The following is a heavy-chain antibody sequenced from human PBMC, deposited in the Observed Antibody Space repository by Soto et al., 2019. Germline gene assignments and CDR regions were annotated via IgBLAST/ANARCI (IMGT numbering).Heavy chain of an antibody. D-gene: IGHD6-13*01. CDR2: IYYSGRT. J-gene: IGHJ4*02. V-gene: IGHV4-39*01. CDR1: GDSINSRSYY. Sequence: SETLSLTCTVTGDSINSRSYYWGWIRQPPGKGLEWIGSIYYSGRTDNNPSLRSRVSMSIDTSKDQFSLKLKSVTAADTAVYYCAKYRRTEAEGFTLDYWGRGTLVTVSS. CDR3: AKYRRTEAEGFTLDY.